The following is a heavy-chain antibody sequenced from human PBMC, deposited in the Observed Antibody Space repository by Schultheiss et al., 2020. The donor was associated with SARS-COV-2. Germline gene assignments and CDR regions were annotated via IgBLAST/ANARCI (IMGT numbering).Heavy chain of an antibody. V-gene: IGHV3-49*04. CDR2: IKSKTDGGTP. Sequence: GGSLRLSCAASGFTFSSYSMNWVRQAPGKGLEWVGRIKSKTDGGTPEYAASVKGRFTISRDDSKSIAYLQMNSLKTEDTAVYYCTRASKVLRFLEWPFDYWGQGTLVTVS. CDR3: TRASKVLRFLEWPFDY. CDR1: GFTFSSYS. J-gene: IGHJ4*02. D-gene: IGHD3-3*01.